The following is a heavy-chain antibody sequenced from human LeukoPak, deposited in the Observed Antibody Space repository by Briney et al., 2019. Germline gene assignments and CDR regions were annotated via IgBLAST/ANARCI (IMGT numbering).Heavy chain of an antibody. Sequence: GGSLRLSCATSGFSFRESWMSWVRQAPGKGLEWVANMNEDGSETDYVDSVKGRFTISRDNARKSLYLQMSGLRAEDTAVYYCATYTHWVAGDVWGQGTTVTVSS. J-gene: IGHJ6*02. CDR1: GFSFRESW. V-gene: IGHV3-7*01. D-gene: IGHD3-16*01. CDR3: ATYTHWVAGDV. CDR2: MNEDGSET.